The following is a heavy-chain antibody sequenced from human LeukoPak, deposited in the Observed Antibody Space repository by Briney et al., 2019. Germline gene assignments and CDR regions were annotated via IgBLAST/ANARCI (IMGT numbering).Heavy chain of an antibody. D-gene: IGHD3-9*01. Sequence: TGGSPRLSCAASGFIFSNYAMSWARQAPGKGLEWVSAIVGSGANTYYADSVKGRFTISRDNPRNTLYLQMNSLRAEDTAVYYCAKWGDYDVLTGYYDPDNWGQGTLITVSS. V-gene: IGHV3-23*01. J-gene: IGHJ4*02. CDR1: GFIFSNYA. CDR2: IVGSGANT. CDR3: AKWGDYDVLTGYYDPDN.